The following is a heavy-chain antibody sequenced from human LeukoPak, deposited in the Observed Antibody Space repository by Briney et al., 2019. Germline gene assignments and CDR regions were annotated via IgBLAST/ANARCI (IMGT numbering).Heavy chain of an antibody. Sequence: SETLSLTCTVSGGSISSSSYYWDWIRQPPGKGLEWIGSIYYSGGTYYNPSLKSRVTISVDTSKYQFSLKLSSVTAADTAVYYCARRSRSYYGRYFDYWGRGTLVTVSS. CDR1: GGSISSSSYY. D-gene: IGHD3-10*01. CDR3: ARRSRSYYGRYFDY. J-gene: IGHJ4*02. CDR2: IYYSGGT. V-gene: IGHV4-39*07.